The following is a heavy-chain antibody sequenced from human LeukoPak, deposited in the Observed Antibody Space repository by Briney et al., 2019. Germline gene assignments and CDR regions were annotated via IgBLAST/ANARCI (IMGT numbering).Heavy chain of an antibody. Sequence: SETLSLTCAVSGYSISSGFYWGWIRPTPGKGLEWIASMFHSGSTYYNPSLKTRVAISVDTSKNQFSLKLTSVTAADTAIYYCARDSGTYHTLNSWGQGTPVTVSS. J-gene: IGHJ5*02. CDR3: ARDSGTYHTLNS. CDR2: MFHSGST. V-gene: IGHV4-38-2*02. CDR1: GYSISSGFY. D-gene: IGHD1-26*01.